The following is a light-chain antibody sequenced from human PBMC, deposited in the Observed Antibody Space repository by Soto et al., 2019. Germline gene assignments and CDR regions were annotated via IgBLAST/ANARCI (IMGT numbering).Light chain of an antibody. J-gene: IGKJ2*01. CDR3: QQYNNWPPYT. CDR1: QSVSSN. V-gene: IGKV3-15*01. Sequence: EIVMTQSPATLSVSPGERATLSCRASQSVSSNLTWYQQKPGQAPRLLIYGASTRATGIPARFSGSGSGTKFSLTISSLQSEEFAVYYCQQYNNWPPYTFGQGTKLEIK. CDR2: GAS.